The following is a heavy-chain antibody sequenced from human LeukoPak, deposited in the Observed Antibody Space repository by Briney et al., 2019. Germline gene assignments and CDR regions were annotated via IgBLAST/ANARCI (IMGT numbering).Heavy chain of an antibody. V-gene: IGHV3-21*01. J-gene: IGHJ4*02. Sequence: GGSLRLSCAASGFTFSSYSMNWVRQAPGKGLEWVSSISSSSSYIYYADSVKGRFTISRDNAKNSLYLQMNSLRAEDTAVYYCARDHFGYYDFWSGYPEVHFDYRGQGTLVTVSS. D-gene: IGHD3-3*01. CDR2: ISSSSSYI. CDR1: GFTFSSYS. CDR3: ARDHFGYYDFWSGYPEVHFDY.